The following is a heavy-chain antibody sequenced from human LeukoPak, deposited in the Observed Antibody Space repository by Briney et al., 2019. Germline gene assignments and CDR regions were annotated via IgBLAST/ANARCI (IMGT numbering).Heavy chain of an antibody. J-gene: IGHJ3*02. Sequence: GGSLRLSCAASGFTFSSYDMHWVRQATGKGLEWVSAIGTAGDTYYPGSVKGRFTISRENAKNSLYLQMNSLRAGDTAVYYCARAWPMKYDFWSGGAFDIWGQGTMVTVSS. D-gene: IGHD3-3*01. CDR2: IGTAGDT. CDR3: ARAWPMKYDFWSGGAFDI. V-gene: IGHV3-13*01. CDR1: GFTFSSYD.